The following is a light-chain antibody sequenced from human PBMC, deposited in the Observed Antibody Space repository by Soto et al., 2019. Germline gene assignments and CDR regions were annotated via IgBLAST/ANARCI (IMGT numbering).Light chain of an antibody. CDR3: SSYTSSSTPLV. V-gene: IGLV2-14*01. Sequence: QSVLTQPASVSGSPGQSITISCTGTSNDVGGYNYVSWYQQHPGKAPKLMIYDVSNRPSGVSNRFSGSKSGNTASLTISGLQAEDEADYSCSSYTSSSTPLVFGGGTK. CDR2: DVS. CDR1: SNDVGGYNY. J-gene: IGLJ2*01.